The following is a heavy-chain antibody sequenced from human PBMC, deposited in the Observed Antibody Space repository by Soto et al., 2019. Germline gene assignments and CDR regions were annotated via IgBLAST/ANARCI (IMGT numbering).Heavy chain of an antibody. CDR3: ARRGSR. Sequence: GGSLRLSCAATGFTFSSSEMYWVRQAPGKGLEWISYIHPGGQTIFYAESVKGRFTISRDNAKHSVYLQMNSLRAEDTAVYYCARRGSRWGRGTKVTVSS. D-gene: IGHD2-15*01. CDR1: GFTFSSSE. CDR2: IHPGGQTI. V-gene: IGHV3-48*03. J-gene: IGHJ3*01.